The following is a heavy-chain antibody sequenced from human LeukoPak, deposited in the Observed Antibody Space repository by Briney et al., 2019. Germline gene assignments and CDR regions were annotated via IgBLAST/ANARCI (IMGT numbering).Heavy chain of an antibody. Sequence: SQTLSLTCAVYCGSLSGYYWSWIRQPPGKGLVWLGSINHSGSTNYNPSRKRRFPIPEDTSKQQCFLTRISVTAAGPAVFYWARFLTGLRHFDYWGQGTLVTVSS. CDR1: CGSLSGYY. CDR3: ARFLTGLRHFDY. V-gene: IGHV4-34*01. J-gene: IGHJ4*02. D-gene: IGHD4-17*01. CDR2: INHSGST.